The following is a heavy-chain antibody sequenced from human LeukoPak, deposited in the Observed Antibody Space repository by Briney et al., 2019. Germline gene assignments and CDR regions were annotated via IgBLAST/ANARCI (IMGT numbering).Heavy chain of an antibody. D-gene: IGHD4-17*01. CDR3: TIMTTGHDY. Sequence: PSETLSLTCAVAGVSFNDYYWSWGRQTPGKGLEWLEEINHSGYTNDSPSLKSRVTLSIDTSNKQFSLNLRSVPVADAGIYYCTIMTTGHDYWGQGTLVTVSS. CDR2: INHSGYT. CDR1: GVSFNDYY. J-gene: IGHJ4*02. V-gene: IGHV4-34*01.